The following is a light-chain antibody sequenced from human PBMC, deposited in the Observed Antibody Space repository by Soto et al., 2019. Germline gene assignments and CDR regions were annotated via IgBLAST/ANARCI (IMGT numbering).Light chain of an antibody. CDR2: GAS. Sequence: EIVMTQSPATLSLSPGERATLSCRASQSVSSNLAWYQQKPGQPPRLLIYGASTRATGIPARFSGSGSGTDFTLTISSLQSEDFAIYYCQHYHNWPPWTFGQGTKVEIK. CDR3: QHYHNWPPWT. V-gene: IGKV3-15*01. CDR1: QSVSSN. J-gene: IGKJ1*01.